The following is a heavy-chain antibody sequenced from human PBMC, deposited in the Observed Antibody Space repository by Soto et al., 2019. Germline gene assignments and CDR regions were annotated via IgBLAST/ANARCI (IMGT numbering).Heavy chain of an antibody. CDR3: AKQDTDGYSYYMDV. V-gene: IGHV4-61*08. CDR1: GGSISSGGYY. CDR2: IYYSGST. J-gene: IGHJ6*03. Sequence: SETLSLTCTVSGGSISSGGYYWSWIRQHPGKGLEWIGYIYYSGSTNYNPSLKSRVTISVDTSKNQFSLKLSSVTAADTAVYYCAKQDTDGYSYYMDVWGKGTTVTVSS.